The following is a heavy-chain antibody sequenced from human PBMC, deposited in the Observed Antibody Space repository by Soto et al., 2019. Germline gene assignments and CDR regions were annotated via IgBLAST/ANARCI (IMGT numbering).Heavy chain of an antibody. J-gene: IGHJ4*02. V-gene: IGHV3-33*01. CDR1: GFTFSSYG. D-gene: IGHD3-3*01. CDR3: ARDFNHNQGFLEWLFPYYFDY. Sequence: QVQLVESGGGVVQPGRSLRLSCAASGFTFSSYGMHWVRQAPGKGLEWVAVIWYDGSNKYYADSVKGRFTISRDNSKNTLYLQMNSLRAEDTAVYYCARDFNHNQGFLEWLFPYYFDYWGQGTLVTVSS. CDR2: IWYDGSNK.